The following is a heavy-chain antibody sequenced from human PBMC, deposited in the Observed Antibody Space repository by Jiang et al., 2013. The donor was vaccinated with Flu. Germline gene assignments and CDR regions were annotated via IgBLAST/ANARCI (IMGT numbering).Heavy chain of an antibody. V-gene: IGHV1-18*01. CDR2: ISAYNGNT. J-gene: IGHJ4*02. D-gene: IGHD3-3*01. CDR3: ARDVHYDFWSGYPYFDY. Sequence: LEWMGWISAYNGNTNYAQKFQGRVTMTTDTSTSTANMELRSLRSDDTAVYYCARDVHYDFWSGYPYFDYWGQGTLVTVSS.